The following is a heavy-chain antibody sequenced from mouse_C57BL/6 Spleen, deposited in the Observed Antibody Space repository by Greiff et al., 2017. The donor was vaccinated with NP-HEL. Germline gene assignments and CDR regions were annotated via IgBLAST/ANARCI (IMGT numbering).Heavy chain of an antibody. CDR3: ARGGYGSSYGAMDY. V-gene: IGHV5-17*01. CDR1: GFTFSDYG. D-gene: IGHD1-1*01. CDR2: ISSGSSTI. J-gene: IGHJ4*01. Sequence: EVKVVESGGGLVKPGGSLKLSCAASGFTFSDYGMHWVRQAPEKGLEWVAYISSGSSTIYYADTVKGRFTISRDNAKNTLFLQMTSLRSEDTAMYYCARGGYGSSYGAMDYWGQGTSVTVSS.